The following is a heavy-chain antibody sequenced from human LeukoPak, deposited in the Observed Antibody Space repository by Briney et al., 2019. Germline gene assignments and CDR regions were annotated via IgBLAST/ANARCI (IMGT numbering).Heavy chain of an antibody. CDR2: ISGDGGST. J-gene: IGHJ4*02. V-gene: IGHV3-43*02. Sequence: GGSLRLSCAASGFTFDDYAMHWVRQAPGKGLEWVSLISGDGGSTYYADSVKGRFTISRDSSKNSLYLQMNSLRIEDTALYYCAKLMTTVTTSDYWGQGTLVTVSS. D-gene: IGHD4-17*01. CDR3: AKLMTTVTTSDY. CDR1: GFTFDDYA.